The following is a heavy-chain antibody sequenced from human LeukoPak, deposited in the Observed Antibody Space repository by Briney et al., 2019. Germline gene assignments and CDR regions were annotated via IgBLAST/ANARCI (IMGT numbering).Heavy chain of an antibody. D-gene: IGHD1-1*01. CDR3: ARNAPFRNDGWPLFDY. V-gene: IGHV3-11*01. CDR1: GFTFSDYY. Sequence: GGSLRLSCAVSGFTFSDYYMSWIRQAPGKGLERLSYISSAGDIIYYADSVKGRFTISRDNAKNSLYLQINSMRAEDTALYYCARNAPFRNDGWPLFDYWGQGTLVTVSS. CDR2: ISSAGDII. J-gene: IGHJ4*02.